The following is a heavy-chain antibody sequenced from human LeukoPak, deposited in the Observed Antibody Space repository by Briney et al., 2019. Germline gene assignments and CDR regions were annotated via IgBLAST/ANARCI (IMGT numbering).Heavy chain of an antibody. CDR1: GFTFNSYS. CDR3: ARDRDYGGSPTDY. V-gene: IGHV3-21*01. Sequence: GGSLRLSCAASGFTFNSYSMNWVRQAPGKGLEWVSSISSSSSYIYYADSVKGRFTISRDNAKNSLYLQMNSLRAEDTAVYYCARDRDYGGSPTDYWGQGTLVTVSS. J-gene: IGHJ4*02. CDR2: ISSSSSYI. D-gene: IGHD4-23*01.